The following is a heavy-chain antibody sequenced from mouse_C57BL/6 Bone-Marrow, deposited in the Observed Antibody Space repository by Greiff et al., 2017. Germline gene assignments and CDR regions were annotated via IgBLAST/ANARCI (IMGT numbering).Heavy chain of an antibody. CDR3: ARWGDYTWFAY. J-gene: IGHJ3*01. Sequence: QVQLKQPGAELVMPGASVKLSCKASGYTFTSYWMHWVKQRPGQGLEWIGEIDPSDSYTNYNQKFKGKSTLTVDKSSSTAYMQLSSLTSEDSEVYYCARWGDYTWFAYWGQGTLVTVSA. CDR1: GYTFTSYW. D-gene: IGHD2-13*01. V-gene: IGHV1-69*01. CDR2: IDPSDSYT.